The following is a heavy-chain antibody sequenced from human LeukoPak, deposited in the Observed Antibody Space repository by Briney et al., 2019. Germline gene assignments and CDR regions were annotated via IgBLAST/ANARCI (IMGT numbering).Heavy chain of an antibody. D-gene: IGHD5/OR15-5a*01. CDR2: INPGGGAT. V-gene: IGHV1-46*01. J-gene: IGHJ4*02. CDR3: ARLEPSLRESTFDY. Sequence: ASVKVSCKASGYTFTNYYMHWVRQAPGQGLEWMGIINPGGGATTYAQKFQGRVTMTSDTSTSTVYMDLSSLRSEDTAVYYCARLEPSLRESTFDYWGPGTLVTVSS. CDR1: GYTFTNYY.